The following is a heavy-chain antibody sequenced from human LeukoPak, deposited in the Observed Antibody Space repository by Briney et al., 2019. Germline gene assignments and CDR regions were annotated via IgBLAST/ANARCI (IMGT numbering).Heavy chain of an antibody. CDR1: GLTFSSYA. Sequence: AGRSVCLSCPAYGLTFSSYAMHWVRQAPGKGRGWLTVITYDGTNKYYTDSVKGRFTMSRDNSKNTLYLQMTSLRAEDTAVYYCARGGVVVPAAILYWGQGTLVTVSS. V-gene: IGHV3-30*04. CDR3: ARGGVVVPAAILY. J-gene: IGHJ4*02. D-gene: IGHD2-2*01. CDR2: ITYDGTNK.